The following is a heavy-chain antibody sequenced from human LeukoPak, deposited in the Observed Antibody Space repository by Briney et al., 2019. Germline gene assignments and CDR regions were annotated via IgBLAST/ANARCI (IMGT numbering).Heavy chain of an antibody. Sequence: PPGGSLRLSCAASGFTFSSYAMSWVRQAPGKGLEWVSAISGSGGSTYYADSVKGRFTISRDNSKNTLYLQMNSLRAEDTAVYYCAKLLLWFGEPKDYWGQGTLVTVSS. D-gene: IGHD3-10*01. CDR3: AKLLLWFGEPKDY. V-gene: IGHV3-23*01. CDR1: GFTFSSYA. CDR2: ISGSGGST. J-gene: IGHJ4*02.